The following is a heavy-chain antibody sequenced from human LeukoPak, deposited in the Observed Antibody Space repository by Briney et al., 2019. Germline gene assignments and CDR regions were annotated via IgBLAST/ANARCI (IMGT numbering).Heavy chain of an antibody. CDR1: GFTFSSYG. J-gene: IGHJ4*02. Sequence: GGSLRLSCAASGFTFSSYGMHWVRQAPGKGLEWVAVISYDGSNKYYADSVKGRFTISRDNSKNTLYLQMNSLRAEDTAVYYCARENSNSWYLDYWGQGTLVTVSS. CDR2: ISYDGSNK. D-gene: IGHD6-13*01. CDR3: ARENSNSWYLDY. V-gene: IGHV3-30*03.